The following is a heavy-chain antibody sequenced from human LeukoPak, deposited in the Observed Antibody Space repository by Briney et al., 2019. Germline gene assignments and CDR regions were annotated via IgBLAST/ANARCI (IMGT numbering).Heavy chain of an antibody. CDR3: ARRVGTRDWYFDL. Sequence: SEPLSLTCTVSGGSVSSGSYYWSWIRQPPGKGLEWIGYVYYHGGTNYNPSLKSRVTISVDTSKNQFSLKLTSVTAADTAVYYCARRVGTRDWYFDLWGRGTLVTVSS. V-gene: IGHV4-61*01. CDR1: GGSVSSGSYY. CDR2: VYYHGGT. J-gene: IGHJ2*01. D-gene: IGHD1-14*01.